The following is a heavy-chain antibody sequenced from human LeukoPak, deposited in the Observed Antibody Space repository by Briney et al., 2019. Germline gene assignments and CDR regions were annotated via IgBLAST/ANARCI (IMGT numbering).Heavy chain of an antibody. CDR1: GFTFSSYW. J-gene: IGHJ4*02. CDR2: IKEDGSEK. CDR3: ATRRGDY. V-gene: IGHV3-7*01. Sequence: GGSLRLSCAASGFTFSSYWMTWVRQAPGKGPEWVANIKEDGSEKFYVDSVRGRFTISRDNAKNSLYLEMNSLRAEDTAIYYCATRRGDYWGQGTLVTVSS. D-gene: IGHD3-10*01.